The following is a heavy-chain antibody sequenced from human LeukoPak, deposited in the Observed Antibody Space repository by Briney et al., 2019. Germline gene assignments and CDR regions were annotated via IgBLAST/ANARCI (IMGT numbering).Heavy chain of an antibody. CDR1: DASITNYY. Sequence: SETLSLTCTVSDASITNYYWGWIRQPAGKGLEWIGRIYTSGNTNYNPSLKSRVTMSVDTSKNQFSLKLSSVTAADTAVYYCARAGIVGAGTFDYWGQGTLVTVSS. J-gene: IGHJ4*02. D-gene: IGHD1-26*01. CDR3: ARAGIVGAGTFDY. CDR2: IYTSGNT. V-gene: IGHV4-4*07.